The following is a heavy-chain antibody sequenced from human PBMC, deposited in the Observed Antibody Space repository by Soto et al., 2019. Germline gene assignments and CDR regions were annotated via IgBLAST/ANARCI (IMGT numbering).Heavy chain of an antibody. Sequence: TLSFTYAVAGSLIHRGVFFCGWIRQHTGNGLEWIGSRYYTGSTYYDPSLKSRITISLDTSKNQFSLKLSSVTAADTAVYYFARIQLSNGDRGMDVWGQGTTVS. D-gene: IGHD1-1*01. CDR1: GSLIHRGVFF. V-gene: IGHV4-31*11. CDR2: RYYTGST. CDR3: ARIQLSNGDRGMDV. J-gene: IGHJ6*02.